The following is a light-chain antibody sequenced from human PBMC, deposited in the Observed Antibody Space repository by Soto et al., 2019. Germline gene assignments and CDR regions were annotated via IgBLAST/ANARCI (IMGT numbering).Light chain of an antibody. CDR1: QSVSSN. Sequence: EIVMTQSPATLSVSPGERANLSCRASQSVSSNLAWYQQKPGQAPRLLIYGASTRATGIPARFSGSGSGTEFTITISSLQSEDFAVYYCQQFNNWPPLTFGGGTKVEIK. V-gene: IGKV3-15*01. CDR2: GAS. J-gene: IGKJ4*01. CDR3: QQFNNWPPLT.